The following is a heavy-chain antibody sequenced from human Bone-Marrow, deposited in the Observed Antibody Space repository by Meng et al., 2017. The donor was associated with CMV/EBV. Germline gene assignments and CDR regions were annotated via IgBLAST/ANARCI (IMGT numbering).Heavy chain of an antibody. CDR2: ISYDGSNK. V-gene: IGHV3-30-3*01. D-gene: IGHD2-2*01. CDR3: ARDRGVVVPAAIITGTTSLNGKDV. Sequence: GESLKISCAASGFTFSSYAMHWVRQAPGKGLEWVAVISYDGSNKYYADSVKGRFTISRDNSKNTLYLQMNSLRAEDTAVYYCARDRGVVVPAAIITGTTSLNGKDVWGQGNTVNVAS. J-gene: IGHJ6*02. CDR1: GFTFSSYA.